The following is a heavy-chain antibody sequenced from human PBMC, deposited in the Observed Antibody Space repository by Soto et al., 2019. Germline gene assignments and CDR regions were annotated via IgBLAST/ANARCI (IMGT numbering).Heavy chain of an antibody. V-gene: IGHV3-73*02. Sequence: EVQLVESGGGLVQPGGSLKLSCAASGFTFSGSAMHWVRQASGKGLEWVGRIRRKANSYATVYAASVTGRFTISRDDSKNTAYLQMNSLKTEDTAVYYCARIWSEREPNFDHWGQGTLVTVSS. CDR2: IRRKANSYAT. CDR3: ARIWSEREPNFDH. J-gene: IGHJ4*02. CDR1: GFTFSGSA. D-gene: IGHD1-26*01.